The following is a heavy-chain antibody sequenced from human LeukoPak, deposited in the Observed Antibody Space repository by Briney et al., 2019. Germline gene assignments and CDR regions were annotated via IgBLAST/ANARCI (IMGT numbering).Heavy chain of an antibody. CDR2: IFTIFGTA. CDR3: ARYGDLVNDGMYV. D-gene: IGHD4-17*01. CDR1: GGTFSSYA. V-gene: IGHV1-69*13. Sequence: ASVKVSCKASGGTFSSYAISWVRQAPGQELEWMGGIFTIFGTANYAQKFQCRVTITADETTSTAYMERSSVRSEDTAVYYSARYGDLVNDGMYVWGQGTTVTVSS. J-gene: IGHJ6*02.